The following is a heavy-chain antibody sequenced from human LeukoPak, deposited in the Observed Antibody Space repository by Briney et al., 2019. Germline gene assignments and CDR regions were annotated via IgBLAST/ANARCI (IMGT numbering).Heavy chain of an antibody. CDR1: GYSFTSYW. CDR3: ARRGIAVAYDAFDI. D-gene: IGHD6-19*01. CDR2: IYPGDSDT. J-gene: IGHJ3*02. V-gene: IGHV5-51*01. Sequence: HGESLKISCKGSGYSFTSYWIGWVRQMPGKGLEWMGIIYPGDSDTRYSPPFQGQVTISADKSISTAYLQWSSLRASDTAMYYCARRGIAVAYDAFDIWGQGTMVTVSS.